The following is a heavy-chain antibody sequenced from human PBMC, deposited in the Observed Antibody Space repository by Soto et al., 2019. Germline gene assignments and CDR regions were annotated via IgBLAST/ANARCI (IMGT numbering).Heavy chain of an antibody. CDR3: AREWLLAPGPNYYYGMDV. CDR2: IYSGGST. V-gene: IGHV3-53*01. D-gene: IGHD3-22*01. Sequence: PGGSLRLSCAASGFTVSSNYMSWVRQAPGKGLEWVSVIYSGGSTYYADSVKGRFTISRDNSKNTLYLQMNSLRAEDTAVYYCAREWLLAPGPNYYYGMDVWGQGTTVTVSS. CDR1: GFTVSSNY. J-gene: IGHJ6*02.